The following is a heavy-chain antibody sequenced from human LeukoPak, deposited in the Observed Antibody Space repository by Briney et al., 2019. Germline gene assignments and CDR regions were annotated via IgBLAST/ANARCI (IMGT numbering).Heavy chain of an antibody. J-gene: IGHJ4*02. D-gene: IGHD3-3*01. CDR2: INHRSGDT. CDR1: GYTFTSYY. V-gene: IGHV1-2*02. Sequence: GSVTVSCKASGYTFTSYYMHWVRQAPGQGLEWVGWINHRSGDTNNAQKFQGRVTLTRDTSINTAYMELSSLRSGDTAVYQCASGSMTIFGVELYFFDSWGQGTLVTVSS. CDR3: ASGSMTIFGVELYFFDS.